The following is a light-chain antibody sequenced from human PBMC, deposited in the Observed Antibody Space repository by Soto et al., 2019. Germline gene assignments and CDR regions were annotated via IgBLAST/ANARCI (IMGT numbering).Light chain of an antibody. J-gene: IGKJ2*01. CDR3: QQQGI. V-gene: IGKV3-20*01. CDR1: QSLSSSY. CDR2: AAS. Sequence: EIVLTQFPGTLSLSPGERATLSCRPSQSLSSSYLVWYQQKPGQAPRLLIYAASRRATGIPDRFIGSGSATEYTLTISRLEPEDSEVYYCQQQGIVGQGTELEIK.